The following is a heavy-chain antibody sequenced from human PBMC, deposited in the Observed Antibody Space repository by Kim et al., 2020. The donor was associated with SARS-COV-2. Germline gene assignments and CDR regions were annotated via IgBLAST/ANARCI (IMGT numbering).Heavy chain of an antibody. CDR2: IWYDGSNK. CDR3: AKDLNLDDSIVAL. CDR1: GFTFSSYG. J-gene: IGHJ6*02. D-gene: IGHD5-12*01. V-gene: IGHV3-33*06. Sequence: GGSLRLSCAASGFTFSSYGMHWVRQAPGKGLEWVAVIWYDGSNKYYADSVKGRFTISRDNSKNTLYLQMNSLRAEDTAVYYCAKDLNLDDSIVALWGQGTTVTVSS.